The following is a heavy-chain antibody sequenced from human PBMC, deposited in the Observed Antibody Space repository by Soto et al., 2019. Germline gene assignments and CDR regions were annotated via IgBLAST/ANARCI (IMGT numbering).Heavy chain of an antibody. V-gene: IGHV3-72*01. CDR2: SRNKDHSYST. CDR3: TRGSCGLDV. J-gene: IGHJ6*02. Sequence: GGSLRLSCAVSGFTFRDHYMDWVRQAPGKGLEWVGRSRNKDHSYSTEYAASVKGRFTISRDDSKNSLYLQMNNLKIEDTAVYFCTRGSCGLDVWVQGTTVTVSS. CDR1: GFTFRDHY.